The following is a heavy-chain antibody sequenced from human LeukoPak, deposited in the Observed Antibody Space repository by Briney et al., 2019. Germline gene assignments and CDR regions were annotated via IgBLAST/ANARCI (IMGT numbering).Heavy chain of an antibody. J-gene: IGHJ4*02. V-gene: IGHV4-61*02. D-gene: IGHD2-15*01. CDR2: IYTSGST. CDR3: ASWVLSGYFDY. Sequence: SETPSLTCTVSGGSISSGSYYWSWIRQPAGKGLEWIGRIYTSGSTNYNPSLKSRVTISVDTSKNQFSLKLSSVTAADTAVYYCASWVLSGYFDYWGQGTLVTVSS. CDR1: GGSISSGSYY.